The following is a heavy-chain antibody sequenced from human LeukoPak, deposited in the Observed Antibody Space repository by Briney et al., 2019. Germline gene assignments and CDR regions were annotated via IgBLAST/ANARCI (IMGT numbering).Heavy chain of an antibody. CDR2: IYYSGST. CDR3: ARHRGSDGSYDY. D-gene: IGHD1-26*01. CDR1: GGSISSSSYY. V-gene: IGHV4-39*01. Sequence: SETLSLTCTVSGGSISSSSYYWGWIRQPPGKGLEWIGSIYYSGSTYYNPSLKSRVTISVDTSKNQFSLKLSSVTAADTAVYYCARHRGSDGSYDYWGQGTLVTVSS. J-gene: IGHJ4*02.